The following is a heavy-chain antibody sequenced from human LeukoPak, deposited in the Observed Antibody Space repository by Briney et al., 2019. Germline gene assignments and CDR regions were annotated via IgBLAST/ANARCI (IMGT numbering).Heavy chain of an antibody. J-gene: IGHJ6*03. Sequence: GGSLRLSCAVSGFTFSSYGMTWVRQAPGKGLEWVSIISASGANTYYADSVKGRFTISRDNSKNTLYLQMNSLRAEDTAVYYCARETSYSSGWYVFYYYYYMDVWGKGTTVTVSS. D-gene: IGHD6-19*01. CDR2: ISASGANT. CDR3: ARETSYSSGWYVFYYYYYMDV. V-gene: IGHV3-23*01. CDR1: GFTFSSYG.